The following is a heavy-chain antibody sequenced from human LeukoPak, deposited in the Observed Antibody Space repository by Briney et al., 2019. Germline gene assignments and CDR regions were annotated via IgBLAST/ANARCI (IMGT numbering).Heavy chain of an antibody. CDR1: GFTFSSYS. CDR2: ISSSSSYI. Sequence: GGSLRLSCAASGFTFSSYSMNWVRQAPGKGLEWVSYISSSSSYIYYADSVKGRFTISRDNAKNSLYLQMNSLRAEDTAVYYCARDGPYDFWSGYSMYYFDYWGQGTLVTVSS. D-gene: IGHD3-3*01. CDR3: ARDGPYDFWSGYSMYYFDY. J-gene: IGHJ4*02. V-gene: IGHV3-21*05.